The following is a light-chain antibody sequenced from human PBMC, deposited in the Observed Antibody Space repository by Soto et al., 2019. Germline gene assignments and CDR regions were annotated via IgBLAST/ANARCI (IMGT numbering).Light chain of an antibody. Sequence: VLTQSPATLSLSPGERATLSCRDSQSVSSYLAWYQQKPGKAPRLLIYDASNRATGIPARFSGSGSGTDFTLNISSLEPEDFAVYYCQQRSNWPPPITXGQGTRLEIK. CDR2: DAS. CDR1: QSVSSY. CDR3: QQRSNWPPPIT. V-gene: IGKV3-11*01. J-gene: IGKJ5*01.